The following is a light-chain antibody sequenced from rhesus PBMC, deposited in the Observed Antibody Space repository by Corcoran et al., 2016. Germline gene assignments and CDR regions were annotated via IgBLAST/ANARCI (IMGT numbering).Light chain of an antibody. CDR1: QSVSSS. V-gene: IGKV3-24*01. Sequence: EIVMTQSPATLSLSPGERATLSCRASQSVSSSLAWYQQKPGQAPRLLIYGASSRATGIPERFSGSGSGTDFTLPISSLEPEDVTVYYCLQHSNWPYSFGQGTKVEIK. J-gene: IGKJ2*01. CDR2: GAS. CDR3: LQHSNWPYS.